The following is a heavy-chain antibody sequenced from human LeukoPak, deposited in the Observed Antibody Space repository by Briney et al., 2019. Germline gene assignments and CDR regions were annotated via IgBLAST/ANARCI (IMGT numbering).Heavy chain of an antibody. Sequence: GSLRLSCSASGFTFTTYGMNWIRQPPGKGLEWIGEINHSGSTNYNPSLKSRVTISVDTSKNQFSLKLSSVTAADTAVYYCARLYTMVRGVIQHFDYWGQGTLVTVSS. CDR3: ARLYTMVRGVIQHFDY. D-gene: IGHD3-10*01. J-gene: IGHJ4*02. V-gene: IGHV4-34*01. CDR2: INHSGST. CDR1: GFTFTTYG.